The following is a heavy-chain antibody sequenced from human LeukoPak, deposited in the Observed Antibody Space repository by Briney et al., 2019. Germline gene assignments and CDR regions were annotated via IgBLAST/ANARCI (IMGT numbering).Heavy chain of an antibody. Sequence: GGSLRLSCVASGFSFSDYYMTWIRQAPGKGLEWVSYISRSSSYRNYADSVKGRFTISRDNAGNSLYLQMNSLRAEDTAVYYCASWVGVGYYYYGMDVWGQGTTVTVSS. CDR1: GFSFSDYY. CDR3: ASWVGVGYYYYGMDV. D-gene: IGHD1-26*01. CDR2: ISRSSSYR. V-gene: IGHV3-11*06. J-gene: IGHJ6*02.